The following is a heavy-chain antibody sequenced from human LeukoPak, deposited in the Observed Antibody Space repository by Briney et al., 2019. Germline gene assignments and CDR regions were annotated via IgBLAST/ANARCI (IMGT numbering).Heavy chain of an antibody. D-gene: IGHD6-19*01. CDR3: ARHVDSSGWYKDY. Sequence: PSATLSLTCTVSGDSISSSRYYWGWIRQPPGKGLEWIGSAYYSGSIFYNPSLKSRVTISVDTSKNQFSLKLNSVTAADTAVYFCARHVDSSGWYKDYWGQGTLVTVSS. CDR2: AYYSGSI. V-gene: IGHV4-39*01. CDR1: GDSISSSRYY. J-gene: IGHJ4*02.